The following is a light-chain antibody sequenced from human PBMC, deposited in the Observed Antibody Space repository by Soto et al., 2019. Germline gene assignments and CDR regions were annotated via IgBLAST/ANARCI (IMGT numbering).Light chain of an antibody. CDR1: QTITTW. CDR2: DAS. V-gene: IGKV1-5*01. Sequence: DIQMTQSPSTLSASVGDRVTITCRASQTITTWLAWYQQKPGKVPNLLIYDASSLKSGVPSRFSGSGSGTEFTLTISSLQPDDVASDYCQQYNSYALTFGGGTKVEIK. CDR3: QQYNSYALT. J-gene: IGKJ4*01.